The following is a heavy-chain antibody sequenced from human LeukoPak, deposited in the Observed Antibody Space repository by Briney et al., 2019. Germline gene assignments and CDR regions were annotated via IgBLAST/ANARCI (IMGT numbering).Heavy chain of an antibody. J-gene: IGHJ4*02. CDR1: GDSVSSNSAA. Sequence: SQTLSLTCAISGDSVSSNSAAWNWIRQSPSRGLERLGRTYYRSKWYNDYAVSVKSRITINPDTSKNQFSLQLNSVTPEDTAVYYCARDSLHVGSSWYDRYFDYWGQGTLVTVSS. CDR3: ARDSLHVGSSWYDRYFDY. V-gene: IGHV6-1*01. CDR2: TYYRSKWYN. D-gene: IGHD6-13*01.